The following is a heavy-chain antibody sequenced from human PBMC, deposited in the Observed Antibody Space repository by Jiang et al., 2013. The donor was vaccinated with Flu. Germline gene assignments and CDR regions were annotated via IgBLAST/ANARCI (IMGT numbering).Heavy chain of an antibody. CDR2: IKSKTDGGTT. J-gene: IGHJ6*02. Sequence: VQLLESGGGLVKPGGSLRLSCAASGFTFSNAWMNWVRQAPGKGLEWVGRIKSKTDGGTTDYAAPVKGRFTISRDDSKNTLYLQMNSLKTEDTAVYYCSTESPQPDYDILTGYYMALISYGMDVWGQGTTVTVSS. CDR3: STESPQPDYDILTGYYMALISYGMDV. V-gene: IGHV3-15*07. CDR1: GFTFSNAW. D-gene: IGHD3-9*01.